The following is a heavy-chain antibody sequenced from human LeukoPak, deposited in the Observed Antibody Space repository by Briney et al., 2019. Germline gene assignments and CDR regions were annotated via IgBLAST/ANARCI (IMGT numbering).Heavy chain of an antibody. CDR2: IYYSGST. J-gene: IGHJ5*02. Sequence: SETLSLTCTVSGGSISSYYWSWIRQPPGKGLEWIGYIYYSGSTNFNPSLKSRVTISVDPSKNQFSLELSSVTAADTAVYYCAREGTTGTNLNWFDPWGRGTLVTVSS. D-gene: IGHD1-1*01. CDR3: AREGTTGTNLNWFDP. CDR1: GGSISSYY. V-gene: IGHV4-59*01.